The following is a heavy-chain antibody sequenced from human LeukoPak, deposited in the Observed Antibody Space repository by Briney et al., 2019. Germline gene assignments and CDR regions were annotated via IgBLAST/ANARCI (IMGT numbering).Heavy chain of an antibody. Sequence: AGGSLRLSCAASGFTFSSYGMHWVRQAPGKGLEWVAFIRYDGSNKYYADSVKGRFTISRDNSKNTLYLQMNSLKTEDTAVYYCTTDPRLRRYFDYWGQGTLVTVSS. CDR2: IRYDGSNK. CDR1: GFTFSSYG. J-gene: IGHJ4*02. CDR3: TTDPRLRRYFDY. V-gene: IGHV3-30*02. D-gene: IGHD4-17*01.